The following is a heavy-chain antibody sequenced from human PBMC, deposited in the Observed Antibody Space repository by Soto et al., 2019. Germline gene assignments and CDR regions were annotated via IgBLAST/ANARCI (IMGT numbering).Heavy chain of an antibody. CDR2: IIPLFATT. D-gene: IGHD1-20*01. Sequence: SVKVSCKASGGTFRNYAITWVRQAPGQGLEWMGGIIPLFATTNYAQKFLGRLTFTTDASASTAYMELSSLRSEDTAVYYCAALISHNPYNSPHYFDLWGQGTLVTVSS. J-gene: IGHJ5*02. CDR1: GGTFRNYA. V-gene: IGHV1-69*05. CDR3: AALISHNPYNSPHYFDL.